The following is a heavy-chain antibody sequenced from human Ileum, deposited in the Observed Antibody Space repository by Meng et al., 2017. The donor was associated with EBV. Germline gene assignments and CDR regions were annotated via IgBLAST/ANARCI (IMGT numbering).Heavy chain of an antibody. CDR1: GGSISSSSYY. D-gene: IGHD2-2*01. Sequence: QEGLPCLVNPSETLSPTCTVSGGSISSSSYYWGWIRQPPGKGLEWIGSIYYSGSTYYNPSLKSRVTISVDTSKNQFSLKLSSVTAADTAVYYCARSIVVVPAAIYYWGQGTLVTVSS. J-gene: IGHJ4*02. V-gene: IGHV4-39*01. CDR3: ARSIVVVPAAIYY. CDR2: IYYSGST.